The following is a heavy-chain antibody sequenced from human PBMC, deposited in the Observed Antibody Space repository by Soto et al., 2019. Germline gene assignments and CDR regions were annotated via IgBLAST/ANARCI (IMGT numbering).Heavy chain of an antibody. CDR2: IKCKTAGGTT. V-gene: IGHV3-15*01. CDR1: GFTFSNAW. D-gene: IGHD4-4*01. CDR3: TTDRFYSPVDS. Sequence: EVQLVESGGGLVKPGGSLRLSCSASGFTFSNAWMSWVRQAPGKGLEWVGRIKCKTAGGTTDYAAPVKGRFVISRDDSKNTLYLQMNSLKTEETALYYCTTDRFYSPVDSWGQGTLVTVSS. J-gene: IGHJ4*02.